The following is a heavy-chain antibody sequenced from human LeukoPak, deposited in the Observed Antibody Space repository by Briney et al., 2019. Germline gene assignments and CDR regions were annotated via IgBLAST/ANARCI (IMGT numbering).Heavy chain of an antibody. CDR1: GGSLSSYY. CDR2: IFYRGRT. CDR3: ARGPYGDSVGY. V-gene: IGHV4-59*01. D-gene: IGHD4-17*01. J-gene: IGHJ4*02. Sequence: SETLSLTCIVAGGSLSSYYRSWIRPPPGGGREWIGYIFYRGRTNYNTSLTSRVTISVDTSKKQCYLKLSSVTAADTAVYYCARGPYGDSVGYWGQGTLVTVSS.